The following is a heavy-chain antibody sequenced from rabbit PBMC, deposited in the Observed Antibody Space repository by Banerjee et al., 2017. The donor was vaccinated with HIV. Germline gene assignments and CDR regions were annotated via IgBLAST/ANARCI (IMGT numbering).Heavy chain of an antibody. CDR1: GFDLSTYYY. CDR2: IYSASSGTT. D-gene: IGHD6-1*01. Sequence: QEQLEESGGDLVKPEGSLTLTCTASGFDLSTYYYMCWVRQAPGKGLEWIACIYSASSGTTYYASWAKGRFTISKTSSTTVTLQMTSLTAADTATYFCARSSYGAVSYDLWGPGTLVTVS. V-gene: IGHV1S45*01. J-gene: IGHJ4*01. CDR3: ARSSYGAVSYDL.